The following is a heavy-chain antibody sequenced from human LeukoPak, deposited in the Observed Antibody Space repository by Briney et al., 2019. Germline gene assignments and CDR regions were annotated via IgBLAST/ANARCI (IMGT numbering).Heavy chain of an antibody. Sequence: SETLSLTCSVYSGSFSGYYWSWIRQPQGKGLEWIGEINHSVGTNYNPSLKSRVTISVDTSKSQFSLKLSSVTAADTAVYYCARHNQWDLHFDYWGQGTLVTVSS. CDR1: SGSFSGYY. CDR3: ARHNQWDLHFDY. CDR2: INHSVGT. J-gene: IGHJ4*02. D-gene: IGHD1-26*01. V-gene: IGHV4-34*01.